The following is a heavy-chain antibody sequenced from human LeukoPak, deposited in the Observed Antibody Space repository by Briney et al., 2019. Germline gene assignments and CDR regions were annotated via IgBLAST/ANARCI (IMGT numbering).Heavy chain of an antibody. J-gene: IGHJ4*02. CDR3: ARGSEFFEF. D-gene: IGHD3-10*01. CDR1: GGSISSGGYS. CDR2: IYYTGSA. Sequence: SQTLSLTCAVSGGSISSGGYSWSWIRQPPGKGLEWIGYIYYTGSAYYNPSVESRLTISVDTSKNQFSLRLTPVTAADTAVYYCARGSEFFEFWGQGILVTVSS. V-gene: IGHV4-31*11.